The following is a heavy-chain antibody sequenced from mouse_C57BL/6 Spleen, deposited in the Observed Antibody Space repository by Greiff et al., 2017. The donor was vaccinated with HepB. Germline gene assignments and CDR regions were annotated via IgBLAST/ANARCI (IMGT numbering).Heavy chain of an antibody. J-gene: IGHJ2*01. Sequence: QVQLQQPGAELVRPGPSVKLSCKASGYTFTSYWMHWVKQRPGQGLEWIGVIDPSDSYTNYNQKFKGKATLTVDTSSSTAYMQLSSLTSEDSAVYYCARCGGDYWGQGTTLTVSS. CDR1: GYTFTSYW. V-gene: IGHV1-59*01. CDR3: ARCGGDY. CDR2: IDPSDSYT.